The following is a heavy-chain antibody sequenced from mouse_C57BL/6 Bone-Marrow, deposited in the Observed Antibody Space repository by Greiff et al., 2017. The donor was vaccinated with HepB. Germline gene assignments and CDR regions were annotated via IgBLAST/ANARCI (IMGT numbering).Heavy chain of an antibody. CDR1: GFTFSDYG. CDR3: ASYGSSYPFAY. Sequence: EVQLVESGGGLVKPGGSLKLSCAASGFTFSDYGMHWVRQAPEKGLEWVAYISSGSSTIYYADTVKGRFTISRDNAKNTLFLQMTSLRSEDTAMYYCASYGSSYPFAYWGQGTLVTVSA. J-gene: IGHJ3*01. D-gene: IGHD1-1*01. V-gene: IGHV5-17*01. CDR2: ISSGSSTI.